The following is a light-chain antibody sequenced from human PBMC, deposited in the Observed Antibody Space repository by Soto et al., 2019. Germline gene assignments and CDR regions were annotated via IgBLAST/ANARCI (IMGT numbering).Light chain of an antibody. CDR3: CSYANSLYV. J-gene: IGLJ1*01. Sequence: QSALTQPRSVSGSPGQSVTISCTGTSNGVGDYNYVSWYQHHPGKAPKLMIYDVSKRPSGVPDRFSGSKSGNTASLTISGLQAEDEADYYCCSYANSLYVFGTGTKVTVL. V-gene: IGLV2-11*01. CDR2: DVS. CDR1: SNGVGDYNY.